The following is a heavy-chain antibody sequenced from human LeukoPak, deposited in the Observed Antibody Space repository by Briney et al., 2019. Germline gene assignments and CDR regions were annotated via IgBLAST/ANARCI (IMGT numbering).Heavy chain of an antibody. J-gene: IGHJ6*02. Sequence: SETLSLTCTVSGGSISSGGYYWSWIRQHPGKGLEWIGYIYYSGSTYYNPSLKSRVTISVDTSKNQFSLKLSSVTAADTAVYYCARAGYCSGGSCYVARRYGMDVWGQGTTVTVSS. D-gene: IGHD2-15*01. V-gene: IGHV4-31*03. CDR2: IYYSGST. CDR1: GGSISSGGYY. CDR3: ARAGYCSGGSCYVARRYGMDV.